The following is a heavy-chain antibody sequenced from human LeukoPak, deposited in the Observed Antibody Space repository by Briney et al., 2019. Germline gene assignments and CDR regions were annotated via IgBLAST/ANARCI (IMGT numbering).Heavy chain of an antibody. V-gene: IGHV3-53*01. D-gene: IGHD5-18*01. CDR3: ARYHTALNY. CDR1: GFGVSSDY. Sequence: GGSRRLSCVASGFGVSSDYMTGVGQAPGKGLEWVSVLYSGGSTYYADSVKGRFTISRDNSKNTLYLQMNNLRVEDTAVYYCARYHTALNYWGRGTLVTASS. CDR2: LYSGGST. J-gene: IGHJ4*02.